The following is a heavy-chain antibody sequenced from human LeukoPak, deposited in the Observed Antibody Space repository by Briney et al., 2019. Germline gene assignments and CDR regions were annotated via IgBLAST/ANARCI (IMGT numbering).Heavy chain of an antibody. J-gene: IGHJ4*02. CDR2: ISYDGSNK. D-gene: IGHD3-22*01. V-gene: IGHV3-30*18. Sequence: GGSLRLSCAASGLTFSSYGMHWVRQAPGKGLEWVAVISYDGSNKYYADSVKGRFTISRDNSKNTLYLQMNSLRAEDTAVYYCAKDIRYDSSGYYIDYWGQGTLVTVSS. CDR1: GLTFSSYG. CDR3: AKDIRYDSSGYYIDY.